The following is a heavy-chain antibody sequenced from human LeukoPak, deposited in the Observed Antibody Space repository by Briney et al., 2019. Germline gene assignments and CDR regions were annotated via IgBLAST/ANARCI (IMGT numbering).Heavy chain of an antibody. Sequence: GESLRLSCAASGFTFSNYWMHWVRQAPGKGLVWVSRINSDGINTSYADSVKGRFTISRDNAKNTLNLQMNSLRAEDTAVYYCARDLGQYYDTSDNWFDPWGQGTLVTVSS. J-gene: IGHJ5*02. CDR1: GFTFSNYW. D-gene: IGHD3-22*01. V-gene: IGHV3-74*01. CDR2: INSDGINT. CDR3: ARDLGQYYDTSDNWFDP.